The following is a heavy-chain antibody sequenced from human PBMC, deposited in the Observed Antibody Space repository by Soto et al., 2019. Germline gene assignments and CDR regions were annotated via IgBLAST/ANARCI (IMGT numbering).Heavy chain of an antibody. J-gene: IGHJ4*02. CDR2: ISADSGEP. V-gene: IGHV1-18*01. D-gene: IGHD6-13*01. CDR1: GFSSTTYA. Sequence: ASVKVSCKASGFSSTTYAFSWVRRAPGQGLEWMGLISADSGEPRYAQKFQGRVAMTTDTSTRTAYMELRGLTSDDTAVYYCGVSAGLDFWGQGTRVTVSS. CDR3: GVSAGLDF.